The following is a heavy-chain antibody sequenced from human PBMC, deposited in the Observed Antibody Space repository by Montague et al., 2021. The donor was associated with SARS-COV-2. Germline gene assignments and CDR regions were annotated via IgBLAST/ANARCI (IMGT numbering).Heavy chain of an antibody. D-gene: IGHD2-2*01. V-gene: IGHV4-39*01. CDR2: IYYSGST. CDR1: GGSISSSSYY. Sequence: SETLSLTCTVSGGSISSSSYYWGWLRQPPGMGLEWKGSIYYSGSTYYNPSLKSPVTISVATTKNQFSLKLSSATATDTAVYYCARHPLGYCSSTSCYAGWGQGTLVTVSS. CDR3: ARHPLGYCSSTSCYAG. J-gene: IGHJ4*02.